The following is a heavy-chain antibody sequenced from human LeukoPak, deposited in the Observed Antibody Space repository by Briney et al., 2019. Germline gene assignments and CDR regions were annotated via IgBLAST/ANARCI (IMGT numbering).Heavy chain of an antibody. V-gene: IGHV3-23*01. CDR2: ISASGDSP. CDR3: AKVYNWNYQLSDY. Sequence: GGSLRLSCATFGFTFSNYAMNWVRQAPGKGLEWVSGISASGDSPYYADSVKGRFTISRDNSKNTLYLQMNSLRAEDTAVYYCAKVYNWNYQLSDYWGQGTLVSVSS. J-gene: IGHJ4*02. D-gene: IGHD1-1*01. CDR1: GFTFSNYA.